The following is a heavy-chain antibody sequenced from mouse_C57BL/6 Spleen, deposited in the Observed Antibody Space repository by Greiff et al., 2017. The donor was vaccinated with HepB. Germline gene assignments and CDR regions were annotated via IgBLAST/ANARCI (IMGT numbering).Heavy chain of an antibody. V-gene: IGHV1-22*01. CDR2: INPNNGGT. J-gene: IGHJ3*01. D-gene: IGHD2-3*01. CDR1: GYTFTDYN. Sequence: EVQLQQSGPELVKPGASVKMSCKASGYTFTDYNMHWVKQSHGKSLEWIGYINPNNGGTSYNQKFKGKATLTVNKSSSTAYMEIRSLTSEDSAVYYCARPIYDGYYEFAYWGQGTLVTVSA. CDR3: ARPIYDGYYEFAY.